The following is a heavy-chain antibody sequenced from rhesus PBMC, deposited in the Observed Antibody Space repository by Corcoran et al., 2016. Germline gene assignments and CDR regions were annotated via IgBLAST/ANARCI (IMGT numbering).Heavy chain of an antibody. CDR1: GFSFSDYY. Sequence: EVQLVESGGGLAKPGGSLRLSCAASGFSFSDYYMYWVRQAPGKGLEWVSGISYNGGSHYTAKAGKGRYTICRRKAKNKLYLQMESLEAEVQAVYYCARDRTIVVPSFDYWGQGVLVTVSS. V-gene: IGHV3S18*01. D-gene: IGHD3-16*01. CDR3: ARDRTIVVPSFDY. J-gene: IGHJ4*01. CDR2: ISYNGGSH.